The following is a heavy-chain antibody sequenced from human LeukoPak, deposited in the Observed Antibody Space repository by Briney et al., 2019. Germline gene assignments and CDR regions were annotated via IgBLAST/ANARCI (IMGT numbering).Heavy chain of an antibody. CDR3: ARDYPPYSSGWYDDYYYGMDV. CDR1: GFTFSSYE. CDR2: ISSSGSTI. J-gene: IGHJ6*02. Sequence: GGSLRLSCAASGFTFSSYEMNWVRQAPGKGLEWVSYISSSGSTIYYADSVKGRFIISRDNAKNSLYLQMNSLRAEDTAVYYCARDYPPYSSGWYDDYYYGMDVWGQGTTVTVFS. D-gene: IGHD6-19*01. V-gene: IGHV3-48*03.